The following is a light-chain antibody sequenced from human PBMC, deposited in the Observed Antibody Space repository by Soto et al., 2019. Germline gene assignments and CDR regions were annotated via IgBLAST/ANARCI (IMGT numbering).Light chain of an antibody. V-gene: IGLV2-14*01. Sequence: QSALTQPASVSGSPGPSLTISCTGTSSDVGGYNYVSWYQQHPGKAPKLMIYEVSHRPSGVSDRFSGSKSGNTASLTISGLQAEDEGDYYCSSYTSSSTPEVFGTGTKLTVL. CDR1: SSDVGGYNY. CDR2: EVS. CDR3: SSYTSSSTPEV. J-gene: IGLJ1*01.